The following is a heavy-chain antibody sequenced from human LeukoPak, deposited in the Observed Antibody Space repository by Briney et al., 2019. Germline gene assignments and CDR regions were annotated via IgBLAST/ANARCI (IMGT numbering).Heavy chain of an antibody. V-gene: IGHV3-30-3*01. CDR3: ARGESGPGDY. CDR2: ISYDGSNK. J-gene: IGHJ4*02. D-gene: IGHD2/OR15-2a*01. Sequence: GRSLRLSCAASGFTFNNYVIHWVRQVPGKGLEWVAAISYDGSNKYYADSVKGRFTISRDNSKNTLSLHMNSLRGEDTAVYYCARGESGPGDYWGQGTLVTVSS. CDR1: GFTFNNYV.